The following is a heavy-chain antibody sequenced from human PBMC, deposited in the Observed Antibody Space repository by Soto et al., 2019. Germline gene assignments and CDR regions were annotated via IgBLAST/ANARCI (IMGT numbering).Heavy chain of an antibody. Sequence: EVQLLESGGGLVQFGGSLRLSCAASGFTFNNYAMTWVRQPPGKGLVWVSAISGSGDATFYADSVRGRFTISRDNSKSTLYLQMNSLRGEDTAVYFCATDLRAPATKNFEYWGEGTLVTVSS. CDR1: GFTFNNYA. J-gene: IGHJ4*02. CDR2: ISGSGDAT. CDR3: ATDLRAPATKNFEY. D-gene: IGHD5-12*01. V-gene: IGHV3-23*01.